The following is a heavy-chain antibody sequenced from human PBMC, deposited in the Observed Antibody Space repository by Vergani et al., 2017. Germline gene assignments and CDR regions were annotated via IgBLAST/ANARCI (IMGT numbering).Heavy chain of an antibody. CDR1: GFNFPSFT. D-gene: IGHD2-8*01. CDR2: ISGSSSYV. Sequence: EAYLVRSGGGLVTPGGSLRLSCAASGFNFPSFTMNWVRQAPGRGLEWISSISGSSSYVFYRDSVEGRFTITRDNAKKSVYLQMNSLRAEDTAMYFCARGLWDCTHIRCSPPSYWGQGTQVTVSS. CDR3: ARGLWDCTHIRCSPPSY. J-gene: IGHJ4*02. V-gene: IGHV3-21*01.